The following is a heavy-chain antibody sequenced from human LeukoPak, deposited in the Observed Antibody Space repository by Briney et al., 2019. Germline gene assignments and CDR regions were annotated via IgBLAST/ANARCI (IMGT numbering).Heavy chain of an antibody. J-gene: IGHJ4*02. D-gene: IGHD3-10*01. CDR3: ARYEDYYGSGSYYRGGYFDY. CDR1: GGSISSYY. CDR2: IYTSGST. V-gene: IGHV4-4*07. Sequence: KPSETLSLTCTVSGGSISSYYWSWIRQPAGKGLEWIGRIYTSGSTNYNPSLKSRVTMSVDTSKNQFSLKLSSVTAADTAVYYCARYEDYYGSGSYYRGGYFDYWGQGTLVTVSS.